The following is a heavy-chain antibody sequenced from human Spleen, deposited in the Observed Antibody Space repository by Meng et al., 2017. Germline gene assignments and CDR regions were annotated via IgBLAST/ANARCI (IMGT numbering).Heavy chain of an antibody. CDR3: ARDETYSSPDFDP. CDR1: GYTFSDYF. D-gene: IGHD6-19*01. J-gene: IGHJ5*02. CDR2: INPNSGGT. Sequence: ASVKVSCKASGYTFSDYFMHWLRQAPGQGLEWMGRINPNSGGTNYAQKFQGRVTMARDTSMSTVYMELSRLTSDDTAVYYCARDETYSSPDFDPWGQGTLVTVSS. V-gene: IGHV1-2*06.